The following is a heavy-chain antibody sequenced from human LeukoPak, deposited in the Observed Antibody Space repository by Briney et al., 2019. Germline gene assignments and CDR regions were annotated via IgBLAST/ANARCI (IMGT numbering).Heavy chain of an antibody. D-gene: IGHD6-19*01. CDR2: INHSGIT. Sequence: SETLSLTCAVFGGSFSDYYWSWIRPPTGKGLEWIGEINHSGITNYNPSLKSRVTISADTSKNQFSLKLSSVTAADTSVYYCASDTVAGTGWGQGTLVTVSS. J-gene: IGHJ4*02. V-gene: IGHV4-34*01. CDR1: GGSFSDYY. CDR3: ASDTVAGTG.